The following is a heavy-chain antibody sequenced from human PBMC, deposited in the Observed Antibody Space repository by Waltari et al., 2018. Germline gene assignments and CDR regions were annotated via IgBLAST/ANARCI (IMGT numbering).Heavy chain of an antibody. CDR2: IYPGDSNT. V-gene: IGHV5-51*01. CDR1: GSSFTNYW. Sequence: EVQLVQSGAEVKQPGESLKISCKGSGSSFTNYWIGWVRQMPGKCLEWRGIIYPGDSNTRYSPSFQGQVTISADKSISTAYLQWSSLKASDTAMYYCARHEDYGDKYFDYWGQGTLVTVSS. CDR3: ARHEDYGDKYFDY. J-gene: IGHJ4*02. D-gene: IGHD4-17*01.